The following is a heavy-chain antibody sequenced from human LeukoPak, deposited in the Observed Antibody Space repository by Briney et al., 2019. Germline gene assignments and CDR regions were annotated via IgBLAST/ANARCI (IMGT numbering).Heavy chain of an antibody. J-gene: IGHJ3*02. D-gene: IGHD3-10*01. V-gene: IGHV4-30-4*01. CDR2: IYYSGST. CDR1: GGSISSGDYY. Sequence: SETLSLTCTVSGGSISSGDYYWSWIRQPPGKGLEWIGYIYYSGSTYYNPSLKSRVTISVDTSKNQFSLKLSSVTAADTAVYYCARDLDYYGSGSYRDAFDIWGQGTMVTVSS. CDR3: ARDLDYYGSGSYRDAFDI.